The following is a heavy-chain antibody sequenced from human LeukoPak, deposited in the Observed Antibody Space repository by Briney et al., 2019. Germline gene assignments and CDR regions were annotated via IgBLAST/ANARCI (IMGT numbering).Heavy chain of an antibody. CDR2: ISYDGSNR. CDR1: GFTFSSYG. CDR3: AKGPFLTYYFDY. V-gene: IGHV3-30*18. Sequence: GRSLRLSCAASGFTFSSYGMHWVRQAPGKGLEWVAVISYDGSNRYYADSVKGRFTISRDNSKNTLYLQMNSLRAEDTAVYYCAKGPFLTYYFDYWGQGTLVTVSS. J-gene: IGHJ4*02. D-gene: IGHD2/OR15-2a*01.